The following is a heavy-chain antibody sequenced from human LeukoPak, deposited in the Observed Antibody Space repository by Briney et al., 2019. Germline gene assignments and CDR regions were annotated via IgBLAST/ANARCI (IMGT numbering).Heavy chain of an antibody. CDR3: ARAPPYYYYYGMDV. Sequence: SETLSLTCTVSGGSISSSSYYWGWIRQPPGKGLEWIGSIYYSGSTNYNPSLKSRVTISVDTSKNQFSLKLSSVTAADTAVYYCARAPPYYYYYGMDVWGQGTTVTVSS. CDR1: GGSISSSSYY. CDR2: IYYSGST. V-gene: IGHV4-39*07. J-gene: IGHJ6*02.